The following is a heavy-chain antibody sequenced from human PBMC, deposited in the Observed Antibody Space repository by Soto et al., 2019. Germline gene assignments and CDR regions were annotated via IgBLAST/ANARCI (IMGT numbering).Heavy chain of an antibody. CDR2: ISGSGGST. D-gene: IGHD6-19*01. V-gene: IGHV3-23*01. CDR3: AKIGSSGWYPSYYYYMDV. CDR1: GFTFSSYA. Sequence: EVQLLESGGGLVQPGGSLRLSCAASGFTFSSYAMSWVRQAPGKGLEWVSAISGSGGSTYYADSVKGRFTISRDNSKNTLYLQMNSRRAEDTAVYYCAKIGSSGWYPSYYYYMDVWGKGTTVTVSS. J-gene: IGHJ6*03.